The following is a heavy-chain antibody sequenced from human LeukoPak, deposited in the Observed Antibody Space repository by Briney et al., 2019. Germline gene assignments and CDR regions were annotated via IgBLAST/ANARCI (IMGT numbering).Heavy chain of an antibody. CDR2: IYTSGST. D-gene: IGHD3-22*01. Sequence: SETLSLTCTVSGGSISSYYWSWIRQPAGKGLEWIGRIYTSGSTNYNPSLKSRVTISVDTSKNQFSLKLSSVTAADTAVYYCASSAYYYDSSFRYWGQGTLVTVSS. CDR1: GGSISSYY. V-gene: IGHV4-4*07. CDR3: ASSAYYYDSSFRY. J-gene: IGHJ4*02.